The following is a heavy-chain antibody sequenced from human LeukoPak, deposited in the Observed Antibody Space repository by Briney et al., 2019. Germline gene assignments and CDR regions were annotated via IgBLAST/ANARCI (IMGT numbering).Heavy chain of an antibody. D-gene: IGHD4-17*01. Sequence: GGSLRLSCAASGFTFSSYWMSWVRQAPGKGLEWVANIKQDGSETYYVDSVKGRFTISRDNAKNSLYLQMNSLRAEDTAVYYCARDMRTTANREYFDLWGRGTLVTVSS. CDR3: ARDMRTTANREYFDL. J-gene: IGHJ2*01. CDR1: GFTFSSYW. CDR2: IKQDGSET. V-gene: IGHV3-7*01.